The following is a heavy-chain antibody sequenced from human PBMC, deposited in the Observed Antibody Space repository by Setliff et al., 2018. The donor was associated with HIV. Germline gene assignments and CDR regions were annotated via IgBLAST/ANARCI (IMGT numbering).Heavy chain of an antibody. Sequence: PSETLSLICTVSGDSISSSTFYWGWIRQPPGKGLEWIGSIYYSGTTYYNPSLKSRVAISVDTSKNQFSLKLGSVTAADTAVYYCARPRLRGSGAFDIWGQGTMVTVSS. D-gene: IGHD2-21*01. J-gene: IGHJ3*02. CDR2: IYYSGTT. V-gene: IGHV4-39*01. CDR1: GDSISSSTFY. CDR3: ARPRLRGSGAFDI.